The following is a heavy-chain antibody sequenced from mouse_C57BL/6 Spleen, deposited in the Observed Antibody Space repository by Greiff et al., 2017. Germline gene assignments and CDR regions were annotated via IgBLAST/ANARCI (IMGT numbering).Heavy chain of an antibody. CDR1: GYSITSGYY. D-gene: IGHD2-4*01. Sequence: EVKLMESGPGLVKPSQSLSLTCSVTGYSITSGYYWNWIRQFPGNKLEWMGYISYDGSNNYNPSLKNRISITRDTSKNQFFLKLNSVTTEDTATYYCARGGLPPFAYWGQGTLVTVSA. V-gene: IGHV3-6*01. J-gene: IGHJ3*01. CDR2: ISYDGSN. CDR3: ARGGLPPFAY.